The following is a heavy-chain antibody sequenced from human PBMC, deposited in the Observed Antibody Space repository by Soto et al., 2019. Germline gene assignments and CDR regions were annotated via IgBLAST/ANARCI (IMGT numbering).Heavy chain of an antibody. CDR1: GFTFSNAW. V-gene: IGHV3-15*01. CDR2: IKSKTDGGTT. J-gene: IGHJ6*02. Sequence: GGSLRLSCAASGFTFSNAWMSWVHQAPGKGLEWVGRIKSKTDGGTTDYAAPVKGRFTISRDDSKNTLYLQMNSLKTEDTAVYYCTTGYSSSSPRYYYYGMDVWGQGTTVTVSS. CDR3: TTGYSSSSPRYYYYGMDV. D-gene: IGHD6-6*01.